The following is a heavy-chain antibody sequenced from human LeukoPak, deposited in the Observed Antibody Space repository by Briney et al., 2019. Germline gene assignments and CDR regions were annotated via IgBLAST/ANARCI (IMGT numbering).Heavy chain of an antibody. D-gene: IGHD1-26*01. CDR2: IYYSGST. J-gene: IGHJ4*02. Sequence: PSETLSLTCTVSGGSISSYYWSWIRQPPGKGLEWIGYIYYSGSTNYNPSLKSRVTILIDTSKNQFSLKLSSVTAADTAVYYCARVHSGSYYYFDYWGQGTLVTVSS. CDR1: GGSISSYY. V-gene: IGHV4-59*01. CDR3: ARVHSGSYYYFDY.